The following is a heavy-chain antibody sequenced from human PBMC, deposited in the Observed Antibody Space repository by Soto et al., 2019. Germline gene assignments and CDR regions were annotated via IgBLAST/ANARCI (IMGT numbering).Heavy chain of an antibody. D-gene: IGHD3-22*01. Sequence: VQLVESGGGVVQPGRSLRLSCAASGFTFSSYGMYWVRQAPGKGLEWVAVIWYDGSNKYYADSVKGRFTISRDNSKNTLYLQMNSLRAEDTAVYYCARDSSGYYGVFDIWGQGTMVTVSS. CDR1: GFTFSSYG. V-gene: IGHV3-33*01. CDR3: ARDSSGYYGVFDI. CDR2: IWYDGSNK. J-gene: IGHJ3*02.